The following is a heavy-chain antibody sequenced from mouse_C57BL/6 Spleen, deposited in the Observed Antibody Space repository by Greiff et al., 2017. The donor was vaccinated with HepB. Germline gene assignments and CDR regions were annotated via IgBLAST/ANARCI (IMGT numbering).Heavy chain of an antibody. CDR2: IRNKANGYTT. J-gene: IGHJ3*01. CDR3: ARYGYYGSSEGFAY. V-gene: IGHV7-3*01. CDR1: GFTFTDYY. D-gene: IGHD1-1*01. Sequence: EVKLMESGGGLVQPGGSLSLSCAASGFTFTDYYMSWVRQPPGKALEWLGFIRNKANGYTTEYSASVKGRFTISRDNSQSILYLQMNALRAEDSATYYCARYGYYGSSEGFAYWGQGALVTVSA.